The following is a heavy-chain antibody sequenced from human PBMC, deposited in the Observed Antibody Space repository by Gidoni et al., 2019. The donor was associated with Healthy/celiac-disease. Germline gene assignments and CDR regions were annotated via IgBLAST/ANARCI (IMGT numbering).Heavy chain of an antibody. J-gene: IGHJ5*02. V-gene: IGHV3-7*03. CDR2: MKQDGSEK. Sequence: EVQLVESGGGLVQPGGSLRLSCAASGFTFSRYWMSWVRQAPGKGLEWVANMKQDGSEKYYVDSVKGRFTISRDNAKNSLYLQMNSLRAEDTAVYYCARDLSRIAVANWFDPWGQGTLVTVSS. CDR3: ARDLSRIAVANWFDP. D-gene: IGHD6-19*01. CDR1: GFTFSRYW.